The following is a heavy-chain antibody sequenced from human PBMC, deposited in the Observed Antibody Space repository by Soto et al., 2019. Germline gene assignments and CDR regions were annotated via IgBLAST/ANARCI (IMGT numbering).Heavy chain of an antibody. Sequence: ASVKVSCKASTYTFTAYTLHWVRQAPGQRLEWMGWTTAVNGYTKYSQKFQGRVTITRDTSASTVYMDLSSLRSEDTALYYCATDCASTSCSYYFDSWGQGTLVTVSS. V-gene: IGHV1-3*01. CDR1: TYTFTAYT. J-gene: IGHJ4*02. CDR2: TTAVNGYT. CDR3: ATDCASTSCSYYFDS. D-gene: IGHD3-16*01.